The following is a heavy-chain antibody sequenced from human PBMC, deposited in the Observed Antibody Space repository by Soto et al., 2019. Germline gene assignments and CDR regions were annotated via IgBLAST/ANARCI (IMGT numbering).Heavy chain of an antibody. CDR1: GGSISRYW. CDR3: AHGDSQGPLDY. V-gene: IGHV4-59*01. J-gene: IGHJ4*02. CDR2: IYNGGTT. Sequence: SETRSLTCNVTGGSISRYWWSWIRQPPGKGLEWIGYIYNGGTTNYNPSLKRRVTMSVDTSKNQFSLKVNSVTAADTAVYYCAHGDSQGPLDYWGQGTLVTVSS. D-gene: IGHD4-17*01.